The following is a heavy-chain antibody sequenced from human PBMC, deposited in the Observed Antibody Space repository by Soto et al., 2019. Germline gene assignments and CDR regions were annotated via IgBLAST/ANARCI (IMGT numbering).Heavy chain of an antibody. CDR2: ISGSGRNT. Sequence: WVLRLSCEVSGFTFSDYAMSWVRQAPGKGLEWVSGISGSGRNTYYADSVKGRFTISRDKSKDAMFLQMNSLRVEDTAIYYCATSQDRYDSTGYYFWGQGTLVTVSS. CDR3: ATSQDRYDSTGYYF. D-gene: IGHD3-22*01. J-gene: IGHJ4*02. CDR1: GFTFSDYA. V-gene: IGHV3-23*01.